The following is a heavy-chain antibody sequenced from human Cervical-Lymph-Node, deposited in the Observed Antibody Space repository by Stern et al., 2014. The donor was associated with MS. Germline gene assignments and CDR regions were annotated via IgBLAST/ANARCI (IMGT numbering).Heavy chain of an antibody. V-gene: IGHV3-33*01. CDR3: ARDRHDLGYCSGGSCYLPDY. Sequence: VQLVESGGGVVQPGRSLRLSCAASGFTFSSYGMHWVRQAPGTVLAWVAVLWSDGSNKYYADSVTGRFTISRDTSKKTLYLKMNSLRAEDTAVYYCARDRHDLGYCSGGSCYLPDYWGQGTLVTVSS. D-gene: IGHD2-15*01. J-gene: IGHJ4*02. CDR2: LWSDGSNK. CDR1: GFTFSSYG.